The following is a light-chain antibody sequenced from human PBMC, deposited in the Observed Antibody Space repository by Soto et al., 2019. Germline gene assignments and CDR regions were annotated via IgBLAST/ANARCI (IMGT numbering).Light chain of an antibody. CDR3: QHYNSYSEA. CDR1: QGISSW. J-gene: IGKJ1*01. Sequence: DMPMTQSPSSVSASLGDSVTIXXRASQGISSWLAWYQQKPGKAPNIXIYAASSLHSGVPSRFSGSGSGTEFTLTISSLQPDDFATYYCQHYNSYSEAFGQGTKVDIK. V-gene: IGKV1D-16*01. CDR2: AAS.